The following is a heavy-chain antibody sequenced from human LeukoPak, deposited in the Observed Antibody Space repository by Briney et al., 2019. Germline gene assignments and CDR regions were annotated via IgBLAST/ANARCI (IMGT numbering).Heavy chain of an antibody. CDR3: ARGEKTKQPLGY. D-gene: IGHD7-27*01. Sequence: SVKVSCKASGGTFSSYAISWVRQAPGQGLEWMGGIIPIFGTANYAQKFQGRVTITTDESTSTAYMELSSLRSEDTAVYYCARGEKTKQPLGYWGQGTLVTVSS. J-gene: IGHJ4*02. V-gene: IGHV1-69*05. CDR1: GGTFSSYA. CDR2: IIPIFGTA.